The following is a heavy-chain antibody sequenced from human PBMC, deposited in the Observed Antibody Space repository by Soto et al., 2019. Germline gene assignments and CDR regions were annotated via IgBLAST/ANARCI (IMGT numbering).Heavy chain of an antibody. D-gene: IGHD3-16*01. CDR1: GFTFDDYT. CDR3: AKGAPGLMISYFDY. CDR2: ISWDGGST. J-gene: IGHJ4*02. V-gene: IGHV3-43*01. Sequence: GGSLRLSCAASGFTFDDYTMHWVRQAPGKGLEWVSLISWDGGSTYYADSVKGRFTISRDNSKNSLYLQMNSLRTEDTALYYCAKGAPGLMISYFDYWGQGTLVTVSS.